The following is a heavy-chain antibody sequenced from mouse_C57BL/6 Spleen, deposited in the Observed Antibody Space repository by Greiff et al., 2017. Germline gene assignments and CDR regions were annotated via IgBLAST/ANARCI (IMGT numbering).Heavy chain of an antibody. V-gene: IGHV1-15*01. D-gene: IGHD2-2*01. CDR1: GYTFTDYE. CDR2: IDPETGGT. Sequence: SGAELVRPGASVTLSCKASGYTFTDYEMHWVKQTPVHGLEWIGAIDPETGGTAYNQKFKGKAILTADKSSSTAYMELRSLTSEDSAVYYCTRRLRKDYWGQGTTLTVSS. J-gene: IGHJ2*01. CDR3: TRRLRKDY.